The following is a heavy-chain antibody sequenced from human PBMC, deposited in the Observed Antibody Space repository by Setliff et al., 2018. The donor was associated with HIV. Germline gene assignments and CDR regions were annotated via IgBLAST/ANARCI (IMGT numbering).Heavy chain of an antibody. D-gene: IGHD3-22*01. J-gene: IGHJ4*02. CDR2: ISGSGRNT. V-gene: IGHV3-23*01. Sequence: GGSLRLSCAASGFTFNTYAMSWVRQAPGKGLEWVSAISGSGRNTYYADSVKGRFTISRDNSKNTLSLQMNSLTPEDTAVYYCAGDASPDSESGGYSAGGYWGPGTLVTVSS. CDR3: AGDASPDSESGGYSAGGY. CDR1: GFTFNTYA.